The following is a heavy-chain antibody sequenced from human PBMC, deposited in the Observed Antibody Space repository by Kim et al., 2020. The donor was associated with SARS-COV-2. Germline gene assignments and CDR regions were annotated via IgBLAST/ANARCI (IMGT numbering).Heavy chain of an antibody. CDR3: ASVPDYGDYVSEFDY. Sequence: GGSLRLSCAASGFTFSSYAMSWVRQAPGKGLEWVSVIYSGGSSTYYADSGKGRFTISRDNSKNTRYLQMNSLRAEDTAVYYCASVPDYGDYVSEFDYWGQGTLVTVSS. CDR2: IYSGGSST. V-gene: IGHV3-23*03. J-gene: IGHJ4*02. D-gene: IGHD4-17*01. CDR1: GFTFSSYA.